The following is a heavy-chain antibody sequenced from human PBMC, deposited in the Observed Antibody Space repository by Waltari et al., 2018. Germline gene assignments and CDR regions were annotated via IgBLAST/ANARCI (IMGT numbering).Heavy chain of an antibody. D-gene: IGHD5-18*01. CDR3: ARSGYSYGYGCFDP. Sequence: QVQLVQSGAEVKKPAASVKVSCQASGYTFTSYDINWVRQATGQGLEWMGWMNPNSGNTGYAQKFQGRVTMTRNTSISTAYMELSSLRSEDTAVYYCARSGYSYGYGCFDPWGQGTLVTVSS. CDR2: MNPNSGNT. J-gene: IGHJ5*02. CDR1: GYTFTSYD. V-gene: IGHV1-8*01.